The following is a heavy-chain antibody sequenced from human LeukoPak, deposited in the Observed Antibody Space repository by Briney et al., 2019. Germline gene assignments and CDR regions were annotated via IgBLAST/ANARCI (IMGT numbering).Heavy chain of an antibody. V-gene: IGHV4-38-2*01. CDR2: IYHSGST. CDR3: ARVGVQRTFDY. CDR1: GYSISSGYY. D-gene: IGHD5-18*01. Sequence: SETLSLTCAVSGYSISSGYYWGWIRQPPGKGLEWIGSIYHSGSTYYNPSLKSRVTIPVDTSKNQFSLKLSSVTAADTAVYYCARVGVQRTFDYWGQGTLVTVSS. J-gene: IGHJ4*02.